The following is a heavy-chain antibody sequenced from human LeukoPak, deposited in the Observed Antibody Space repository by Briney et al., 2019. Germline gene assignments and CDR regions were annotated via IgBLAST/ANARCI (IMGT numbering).Heavy chain of an antibody. D-gene: IGHD6-19*01. CDR2: ISGSGGST. Sequence: GGSLRLSCAASGFTFSSYAMSWVRQAPGKGLEWVSAISGSGGSTYYADSVKGRFTISRDNSKNTLYLQMNSLRAEDTAVYYCAKDRDTPVYSSGHEAFGYWGQGTLVTVSS. J-gene: IGHJ4*02. CDR3: AKDRDTPVYSSGHEAFGY. CDR1: GFTFSSYA. V-gene: IGHV3-23*01.